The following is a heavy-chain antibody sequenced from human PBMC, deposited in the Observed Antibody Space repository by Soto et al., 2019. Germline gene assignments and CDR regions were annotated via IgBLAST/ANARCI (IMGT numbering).Heavy chain of an antibody. D-gene: IGHD4-17*01. V-gene: IGHV3-30-3*01. CDR3: ATKGDDYGGNWGLYYYGMDV. J-gene: IGHJ6*02. CDR1: GFTFSSYA. CDR2: ISYDGSNK. Sequence: GGSLRLSCAASGFTFSSYAMHWVRQAPGKGLEWVAVISYDGSNKYYADSVKGRFTISRDNSKNTLYLQMNSLRAEDTVVYYCATKGDDYGGNWGLYYYGMDVWGQGTTVTVSS.